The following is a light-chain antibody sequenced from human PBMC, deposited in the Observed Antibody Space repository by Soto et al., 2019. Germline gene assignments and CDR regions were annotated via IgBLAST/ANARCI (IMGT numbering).Light chain of an antibody. Sequence: QSALTQPASVSGSPGQSITISCTGTSSDVGGYNYVSWYQQHPGKAPKLMIYDVSNRPSGVSNRFSGSKSGNTASLTISGLXXXXXXXYYCSSYTSSSTVVFGGGTKLTVL. CDR1: SSDVGGYNY. J-gene: IGLJ2*01. V-gene: IGLV2-14*01. CDR2: DVS. CDR3: SSYTSSSTVV.